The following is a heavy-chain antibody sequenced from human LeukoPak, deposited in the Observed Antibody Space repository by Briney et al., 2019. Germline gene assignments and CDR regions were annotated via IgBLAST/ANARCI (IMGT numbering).Heavy chain of an antibody. J-gene: IGHJ5*02. CDR3: ARISGGAGYNSNWFDP. V-gene: IGHV4-59*08. CDR2: IYYSGST. Sequence: PSEILSLTCTVSGGSINSYYWSWIRQPPGKGLEWIGYIYYSGSTNYNPSLKSRVTISVDTSKNQFSLKPSSVTAADTAVYYCARISGGAGYNSNWFDPWGQGTLVTVSS. CDR1: GGSINSYY. D-gene: IGHD5-24*01.